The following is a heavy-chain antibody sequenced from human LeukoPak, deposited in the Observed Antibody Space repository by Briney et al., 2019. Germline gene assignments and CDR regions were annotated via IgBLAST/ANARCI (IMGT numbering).Heavy chain of an antibody. CDR1: GGSLSSSSYY. Sequence: SETLSLTCTVSGGSLSSSSYYWGWIRQPPGKGLEWIGSIFYSGTTYYNPSLKSRVTISVEPSKNQCSLKLSSVTAADTAVYYCARQTGNYYYYYMDVWGKGTTVTVSS. CDR3: ARQTGNYYYYYMDV. J-gene: IGHJ6*03. D-gene: IGHD7-27*01. CDR2: IFYSGTT. V-gene: IGHV4-39*01.